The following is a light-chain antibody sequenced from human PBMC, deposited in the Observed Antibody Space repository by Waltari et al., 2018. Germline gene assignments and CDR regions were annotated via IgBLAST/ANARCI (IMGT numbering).Light chain of an antibody. J-gene: IGLJ3*02. V-gene: IGLV4-69*01. CDR1: SGHSSNV. CDR2: VNSDGSH. Sequence: QLVLTQSPSVSASLGASVKLTCTLSSGHSSNVIAWHQQQPGKGPRYLMKVNSDGSHSKGDEIPDRFSGSSSGPGRYLTISSLQSDDEADYYGQTGGHGTWVFGGGTKLTVL. CDR3: QTGGHGTWV.